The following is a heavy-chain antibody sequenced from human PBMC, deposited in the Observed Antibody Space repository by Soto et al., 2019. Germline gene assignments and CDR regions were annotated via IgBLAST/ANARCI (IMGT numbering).Heavy chain of an antibody. CDR3: AGGGNSGYDFYYYYGMDV. Sequence: TSETLSLTCTVSGGSISSYYWSWIRQPPGKGLEWIGYIYYSGSTNYNPSLKSRVTISVDTSKNQFSLKLSSVTAADTAVYYCAGGGNSGYDFYYYYGMDVWGQGTKVTVSS. D-gene: IGHD5-12*01. CDR1: GGSISSYY. V-gene: IGHV4-59*01. J-gene: IGHJ6*02. CDR2: IYYSGST.